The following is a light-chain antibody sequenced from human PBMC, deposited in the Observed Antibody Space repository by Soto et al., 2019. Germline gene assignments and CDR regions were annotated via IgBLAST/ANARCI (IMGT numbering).Light chain of an antibody. CDR3: QQTYSIFN. CDR2: AAS. J-gene: IGKJ5*01. V-gene: IGKV1-39*01. Sequence: DIQMTQSPSTLSASVGDRVTIACRASESISRWLAWYQQKPGKAPKLLIYAASNLQSGVPSRFSGSGSGTDFTLTISSLQPEDFGTYYCQQTYSIFNFGQGTRLEIK. CDR1: ESISRW.